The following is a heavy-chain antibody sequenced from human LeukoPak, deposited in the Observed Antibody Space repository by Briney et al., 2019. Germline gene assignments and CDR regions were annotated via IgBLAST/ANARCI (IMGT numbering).Heavy chain of an antibody. CDR2: INVSGGST. D-gene: IGHD2-2*01. J-gene: IGHJ4*02. CDR1: GFTFSNYA. CDR3: AKDQYCTSTSCYVGY. V-gene: IGHV3-23*01. Sequence: GGSLRLSCAASGFTFSNYAMSWVRQAPGKGLEWVSGINVSGGSTFYADSVRGRFTISRDNSKNTLYLQMNSLRAEDTAVYYCAKDQYCTSTSCYVGYWGQRTLVTVSS.